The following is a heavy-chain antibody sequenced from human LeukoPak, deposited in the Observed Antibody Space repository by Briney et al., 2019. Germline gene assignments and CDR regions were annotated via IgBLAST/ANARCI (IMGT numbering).Heavy chain of an antibody. J-gene: IGHJ4*02. CDR1: GYSFTSYW. V-gene: IGHV5-51*01. D-gene: IGHD5-18*01. Sequence: GESLKISCKGSGYSFTSYWIGWVRQMPGKGLEWMGITYPGDSDTRYSPSFQGQVTISADKSISTAYLQWSSLKASDTAMYYCATNSYGHSYYFDYWGQGTLVTVSS. CDR2: TYPGDSDT. CDR3: ATNSYGHSYYFDY.